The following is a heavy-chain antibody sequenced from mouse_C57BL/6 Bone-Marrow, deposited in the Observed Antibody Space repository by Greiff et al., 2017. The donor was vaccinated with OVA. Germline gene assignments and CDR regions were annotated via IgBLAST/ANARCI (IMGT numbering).Heavy chain of an antibody. V-gene: IGHV5-15*01. CDR3: ARQNYGSSYSFDY. J-gene: IGHJ2*01. D-gene: IGHD1-1*01. CDR2: ISNLAYSI. Sequence: EVNLVESGGGLVQPGGSLKLSCPASGFTFSDYGMAWVRQAPRQGPEWVAFISNLAYSIYYADTVTGRFTISRENAKNTLYLEMSSRWSEDTAMYYCARQNYGSSYSFDYWGQGTTLTVSS. CDR1: GFTFSDYG.